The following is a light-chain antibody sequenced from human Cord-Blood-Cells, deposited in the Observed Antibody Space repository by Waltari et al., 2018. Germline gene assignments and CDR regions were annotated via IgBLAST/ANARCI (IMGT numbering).Light chain of an antibody. J-gene: IGKJ4*01. V-gene: IGKV1-39*01. CDR2: AAA. CDR3: QQSYSTPHT. CDR1: QSISSY. Sequence: DLQMTQSPSSLSASVGDRVTITCRASQSISSYLNWYQQKPGKAPQLLIYAAASLQSGVPSRFSCSGSGTDFTLTISSLQPEDFATYYCQQSYSTPHTFGGGTKVEIK.